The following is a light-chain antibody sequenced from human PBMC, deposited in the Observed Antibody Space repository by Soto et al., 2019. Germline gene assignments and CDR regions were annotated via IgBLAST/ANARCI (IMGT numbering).Light chain of an antibody. CDR3: QQYNNWPWT. V-gene: IGKV3-15*01. CDR2: GAS. Sequence: EIVLTQSRATLSLYPGERATLSCRASQSVGSYLAWYQQKPGQTPRLLIYGASTRATGIPARFSGSGSGTEFTLTISSLQSEDFAVYYCQQYNNWPWTFGQGTKVDIK. J-gene: IGKJ1*01. CDR1: QSVGSY.